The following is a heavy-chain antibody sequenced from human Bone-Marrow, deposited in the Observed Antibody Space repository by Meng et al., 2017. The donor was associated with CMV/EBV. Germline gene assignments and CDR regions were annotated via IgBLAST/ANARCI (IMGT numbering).Heavy chain of an antibody. V-gene: IGHV3-15*01. CDR3: TTIYCSSTSCYDY. J-gene: IGHJ4*02. CDR1: GFTFSSYW. CDR2: IKSEIDGGTT. D-gene: IGHD2-2*01. Sequence: GESLKISCAASGFTFSSYWMSWVRQSPGKGLEWVGRIKSEIDGGTTDYAAPVKGRFTISRDDSKNTLYLQMNSLKTEDTAVYYCTTIYCSSTSCYDYWGQGTLVTVSS.